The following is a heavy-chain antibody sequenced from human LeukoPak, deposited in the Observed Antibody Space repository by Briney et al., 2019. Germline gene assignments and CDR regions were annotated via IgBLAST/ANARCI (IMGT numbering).Heavy chain of an antibody. CDR1: GYTFTSYD. Sequence: ASVKVPCKASGYTFTSYDIIWVRQASGQGLEGMGWMNPNSGHTGYAQKFQGRVTMTRTTPISTAYTELTSLTSEDSAVYYCARSIVGVRKRNDYWGQGTLVTVSS. V-gene: IGHV1-8*01. D-gene: IGHD1-26*01. CDR2: MNPNSGHT. CDR3: ARSIVGVRKRNDY. J-gene: IGHJ4*02.